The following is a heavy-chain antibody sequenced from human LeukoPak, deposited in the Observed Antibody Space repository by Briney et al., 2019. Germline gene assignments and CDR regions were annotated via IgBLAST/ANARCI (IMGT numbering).Heavy chain of an antibody. D-gene: IGHD6-19*01. CDR1: GYTFTGYY. J-gene: IGHJ4*01. CDR3: TRESSGWYDY. V-gene: IGHV1-2*02. CDR2: INPNSGGT. Sequence: ASVTLSCKASGYTFTGYYIYWVRHAPGPGLEWMGWINPNSGGTNYAKKFQGRVTMTRDTTISTDYMEQSRLGSDDKAAYYYTRESSGWYDYWGQGTLVTVSS.